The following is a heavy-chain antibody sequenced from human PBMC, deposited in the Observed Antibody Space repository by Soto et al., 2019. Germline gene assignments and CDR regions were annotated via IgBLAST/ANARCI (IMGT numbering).Heavy chain of an antibody. D-gene: IGHD4-17*01. CDR2: ISTYNGNT. V-gene: IGHV1-18*01. CDR1: GYTFTSYG. J-gene: IGHJ5*02. CDR3: ARGDYGDYLWFDP. Sequence: QVQLVQSGAEVKKPGASVKVSCKASGYTFTSYGISWLRQAPGQGLEWMGWISTYNGNTNYVQKVQGRVTMTTDTSTTTAYMEVRRLRSDDTAVYYCARGDYGDYLWFDPWGQGTLVTVSS.